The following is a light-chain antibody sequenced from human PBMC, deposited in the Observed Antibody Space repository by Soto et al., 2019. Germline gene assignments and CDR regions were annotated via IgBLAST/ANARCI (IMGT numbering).Light chain of an antibody. V-gene: IGLV2-14*03. CDR3: SSYSTTNTLV. CDR1: SSDVGAYNF. CDR2: EVN. J-gene: IGLJ1*01. Sequence: QSALTQPASVSGSPGQSITISCTGTSSDVGAYNFVSWHQQHPGKAPKLILYEVNNRPSGVSNRFSGSKSGNTASLIISGLQADDEAEYFCSSYSTTNTLVFGSGTKLTVL.